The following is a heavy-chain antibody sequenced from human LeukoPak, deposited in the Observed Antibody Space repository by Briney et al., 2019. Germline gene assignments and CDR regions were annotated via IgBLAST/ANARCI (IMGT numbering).Heavy chain of an antibody. CDR1: GFTFSSYA. D-gene: IGHD6-6*01. V-gene: IGHV3-23*01. Sequence: GGSLRLSCAASGFTFSSYAMSWVRQAPGKGLEWVSAISGSGGSTYYADSVKGRFTISRDNSKNTLYLQMNGLRAEDTAVYYCALGGIAARPEDYWGQGTLVTVSS. CDR2: ISGSGGST. J-gene: IGHJ4*02. CDR3: ALGGIAARPEDY.